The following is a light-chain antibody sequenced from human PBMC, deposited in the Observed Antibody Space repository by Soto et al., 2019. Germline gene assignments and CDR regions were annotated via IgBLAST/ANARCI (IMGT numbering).Light chain of an antibody. CDR3: QTWGTGIVV. V-gene: IGLV4-69*01. Sequence: QLVLTQSPSASASLGASVKLTCTLSSGHSRYAIAWHQQQPEKGPRYLMKLNSDGSHSKGDGIPDRFSGSSSGAERYLTISSLQSEDEADYYCQTWGTGIVVFGGGTKLTV. CDR1: SGHSRYA. J-gene: IGLJ2*01. CDR2: LNSDGSH.